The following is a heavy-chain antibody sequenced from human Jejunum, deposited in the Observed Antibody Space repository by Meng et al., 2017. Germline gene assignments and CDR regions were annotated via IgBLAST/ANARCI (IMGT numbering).Heavy chain of an antibody. J-gene: IGHJ4*02. D-gene: IGHD2-2*01. CDR1: GYSISMGEYF. CDR2: MDYRGST. Sequence: LQGSGPGLGNLDQTQAPTLTFSGYSISMGEYFWSWIRQPPGKGLEWIGYMDYRGSTFYNPSLKSRVTISVDTSKNQFSLKLSSVTAADTAVYFCARGELLWDYWGQGTLVTVSS. V-gene: IGHV4-30-4*01. CDR3: ARGELLWDY.